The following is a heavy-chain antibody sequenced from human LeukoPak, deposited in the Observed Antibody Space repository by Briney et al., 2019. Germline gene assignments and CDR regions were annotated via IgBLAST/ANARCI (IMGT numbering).Heavy chain of an antibody. J-gene: IGHJ2*01. Sequence: PSETLSLTCTVSGGSISSSSYYWSWIRQPPGKGLEWIGYIYYSGSTNYNPSLKSRVTISVDTSKNQFSLKLSSVTAADTAVYYCARQRTTTVTTGYWYFDLWGRGTLVTVSS. CDR1: GGSISSSSYY. V-gene: IGHV4-61*05. CDR2: IYYSGST. CDR3: ARQRTTTVTTGYWYFDL. D-gene: IGHD4-17*01.